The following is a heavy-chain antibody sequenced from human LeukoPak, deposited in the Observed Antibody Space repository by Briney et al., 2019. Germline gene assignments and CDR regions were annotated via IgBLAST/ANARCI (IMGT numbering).Heavy chain of an antibody. V-gene: IGHV4-38-2*01. D-gene: IGHD4-11*01. CDR3: ATHRTTVTPAYFDY. J-gene: IGHJ4*02. CDR1: GYSISSGYY. CDR2: IYHSGST. Sequence: SETLSLTCAVSGYSISSGYYWGWIRQPPGKGLEWIGSIYHSGSTYYNPSLKSRVTISVDTSKNQFSLKLSSVTAADTAVYYCATHRTTVTPAYFDYWGQGTLVTVSS.